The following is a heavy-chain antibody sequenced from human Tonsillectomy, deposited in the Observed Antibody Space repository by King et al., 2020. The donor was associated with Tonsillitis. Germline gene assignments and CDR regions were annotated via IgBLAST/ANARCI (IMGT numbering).Heavy chain of an antibody. D-gene: IGHD3-22*01. CDR2: ISYDGSNK. CDR3: ARERVSSGYYYQTDALDI. V-gene: IGHV3-30-3*01. CDR1: GFTFSSYA. Sequence: VQLVESGGGVVQPGRSLRLSCAASGFTFSSYAMHWVRQAPGKGLEWVAVISYDGSNKYYADSVKGRFTISRDNSKNTLYLQMNSLRAEDTAVYYCARERVSSGYYYQTDALDIWGQGTMGTVSS. J-gene: IGHJ3*02.